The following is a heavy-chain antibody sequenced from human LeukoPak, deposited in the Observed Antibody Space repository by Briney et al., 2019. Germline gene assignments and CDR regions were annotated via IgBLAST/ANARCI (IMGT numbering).Heavy chain of an antibody. CDR1: GFTFSSYA. V-gene: IGHV3-30*04. CDR3: AVGYFDY. J-gene: IGHJ4*02. Sequence: GGSLRLSCAASGFTFSSYAMHWVRQAPGKGLEWVAVISYDGSNKYYADSVKGRFTISRDNSKNTLYLQMNSLRAEDTAVYYCAVGYFDYWGQGTLVTDSS. CDR2: ISYDGSNK. D-gene: IGHD3-16*01.